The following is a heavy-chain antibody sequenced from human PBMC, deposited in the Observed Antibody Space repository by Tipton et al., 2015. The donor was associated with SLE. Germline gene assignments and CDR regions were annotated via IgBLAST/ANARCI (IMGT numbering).Heavy chain of an antibody. Sequence: TLSLTCTVSGGSISDYYWTWIRQPPGKGLEWIGEINHSGTTNYNPSLKSRVTTSVDTSKNQFSLNLSPLTAADTAVYYCVAILKGDYNSWFDPWGQGTLVTVSS. CDR2: INHSGTT. V-gene: IGHV4-34*01. J-gene: IGHJ5*02. D-gene: IGHD4-17*01. CDR3: VAILKGDYNSWFDP. CDR1: GGSISDYY.